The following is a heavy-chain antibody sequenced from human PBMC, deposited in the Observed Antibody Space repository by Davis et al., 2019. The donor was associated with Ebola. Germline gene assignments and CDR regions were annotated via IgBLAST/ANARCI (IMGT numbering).Heavy chain of an antibody. D-gene: IGHD3-10*01. CDR3: ASEKVGDRGAGWFDP. J-gene: IGHJ5*02. CDR1: GFTVSSNY. Sequence: GGSLRLSCAASGFTVSSNYMSWVRQAPGKGLEWVSVIYSGGSTYYADSVKGRFTISRQHSNNTLYLQMNSLRAEDTAVYYCASEKVGDRGAGWFDPWGQGTLVTVSS. V-gene: IGHV3-53*04. CDR2: IYSGGST.